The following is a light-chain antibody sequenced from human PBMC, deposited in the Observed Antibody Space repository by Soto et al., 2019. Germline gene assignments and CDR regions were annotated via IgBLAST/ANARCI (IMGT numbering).Light chain of an antibody. Sequence: QSVLTQPPSVSGAPGQTITISCSGGSSNIGINTVSWYEHLPGTAPRLLIYGNNQRPSGVPDRFSGSKSGTSASLAISGLQSEDEAHYYCATWDDSLDVHVFGTGTKVTVL. CDR3: ATWDDSLDVHV. CDR2: GNN. CDR1: SSNIGINT. J-gene: IGLJ1*01. V-gene: IGLV1-44*01.